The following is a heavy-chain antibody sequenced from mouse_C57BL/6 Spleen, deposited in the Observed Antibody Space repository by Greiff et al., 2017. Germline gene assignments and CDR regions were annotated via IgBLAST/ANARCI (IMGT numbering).Heavy chain of an antibody. CDR1: GFTFSDYY. CDR2: INYDGSST. J-gene: IGHJ4*01. V-gene: IGHV5-16*01. CDR3: ARDGRPPYAMDY. Sequence: EVNVVESEGGLVQPGSSMKLSCTASGFTFSDYYMAWVRQVPEKGLEWVANINYDGSSTYYLDSLKSRFIISRDNAKNILYLQMSSLKSEDTATYYCARDGRPPYAMDYWGQGTSVTVSS.